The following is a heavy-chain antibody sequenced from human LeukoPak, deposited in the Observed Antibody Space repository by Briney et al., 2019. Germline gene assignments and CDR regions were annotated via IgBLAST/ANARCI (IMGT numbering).Heavy chain of an antibody. CDR1: GGSISSSSYY. D-gene: IGHD6-6*01. CDR3: ARASMKKRYFDY. CDR2: IYYSGST. Sequence: SETLSLTCTVSGGSISSSSYYWGWIRQPPGKGLEWIGSIYYSGSTYYNPSLKSRVTISVDTSKNQFSLKLSSVTAADTAVYYCARASMKKRYFDYWGQGTLVTASS. V-gene: IGHV4-39*01. J-gene: IGHJ4*02.